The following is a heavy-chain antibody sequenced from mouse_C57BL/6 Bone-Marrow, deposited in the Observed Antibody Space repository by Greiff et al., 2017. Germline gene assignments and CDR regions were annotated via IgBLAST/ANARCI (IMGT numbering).Heavy chain of an antibody. CDR2: IYPGDGDT. Sequence: QVQLKQSGPELVKPGASVKISCKASGYAFSSSWMNWVKQRPGKGLEWIGRIYPGDGDTNYNGKFKGKATLTADKSSSTAYMQLSSLTSEESAVYFCARSLLTGTEAWFAYWGQGTLVTVSA. CDR3: ARSLLTGTEAWFAY. J-gene: IGHJ3*01. V-gene: IGHV1-82*01. CDR1: GYAFSSSW. D-gene: IGHD4-1*01.